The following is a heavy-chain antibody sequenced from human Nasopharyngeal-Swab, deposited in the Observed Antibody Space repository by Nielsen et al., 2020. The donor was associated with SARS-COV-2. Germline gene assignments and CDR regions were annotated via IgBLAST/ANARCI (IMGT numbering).Heavy chain of an antibody. Sequence: LSLTCAASGFTFSSYAMSWVRQAPGKGLEWVSAISGSGGSTYYADSVKGRFTISRDNSKNTLYLQMNSLRAEDTAVYYCAKDLSSTSPYIYYYYYGMDVWGQGTTVTVSS. CDR2: ISGSGGST. J-gene: IGHJ6*02. CDR1: GFTFSSYA. V-gene: IGHV3-23*01. D-gene: IGHD2-2*01. CDR3: AKDLSSTSPYIYYYYYGMDV.